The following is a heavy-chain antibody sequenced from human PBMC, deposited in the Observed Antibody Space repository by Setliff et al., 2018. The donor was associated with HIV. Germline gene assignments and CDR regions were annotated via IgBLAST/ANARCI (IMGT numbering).Heavy chain of an antibody. J-gene: IGHJ4*02. Sequence: PSETLSLTCTVSGGSISTYFWSWVRQTPGKGLEWIGNVYHTGSTYYNPSLKSRVTISVDTSKNQFSLKLSSVIAADTAVYYCARHAAGPDGPFDYWGQGTLVTVSS. CDR2: VYHTGST. CDR3: ARHAAGPDGPFDY. V-gene: IGHV4-59*08. CDR1: GGSISTYF.